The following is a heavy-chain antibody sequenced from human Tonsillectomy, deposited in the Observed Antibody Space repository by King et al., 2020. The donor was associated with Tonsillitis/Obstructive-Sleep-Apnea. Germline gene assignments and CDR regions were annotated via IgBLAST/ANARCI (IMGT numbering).Heavy chain of an antibody. CDR1: GGTLSSYA. V-gene: IGHV1-69*12. D-gene: IGHD2-2*01. Sequence: QLVQSGAEVKKPGSSVKVSCKASGGTLSSYAISWVRQAPGQGLEWMGGIIPIFGTANYAQKFQGRVTITADESTSTAYMELSSLRSEDTAVYYCARGLGVVVPAAISGDYYYMDVWGKGTTVTVSS. CDR2: IIPIFGTA. CDR3: ARGLGVVVPAAISGDYYYMDV. J-gene: IGHJ6*03.